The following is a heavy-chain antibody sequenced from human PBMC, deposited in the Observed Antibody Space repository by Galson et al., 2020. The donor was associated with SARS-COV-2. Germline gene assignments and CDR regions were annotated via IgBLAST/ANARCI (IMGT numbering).Heavy chain of an antibody. CDR3: ATGSAAAGKVLGWFGP. J-gene: IGHJ5*02. CDR2: FDPEDGET. Sequence: ASVKVSCKVSGYTLTELSMHWVRQAPGKGLEWMGGFDPEDGETIYAQKFQGRVTMTEDTSTDTAYMELSSLRSEDTAGYYCATGSAAAGKVLGWFGPWGQGTLVTGSS. V-gene: IGHV1-24*01. D-gene: IGHD6-13*01. CDR1: GYTLTELS.